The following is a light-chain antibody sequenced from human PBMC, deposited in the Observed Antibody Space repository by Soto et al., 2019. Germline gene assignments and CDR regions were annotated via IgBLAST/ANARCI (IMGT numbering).Light chain of an antibody. CDR1: QSISSY. Sequence: DIQMTQSPSSLSASVGDRVTITCRASQSISSYLNWYQQKPGKAPKLLIYAASSLQSGVPSRFSGSGSGTDFTLTISSLQPEDFATYYCQQSYSKGLTFGGRTKVDIK. CDR2: AAS. CDR3: QQSYSKGLT. J-gene: IGKJ4*01. V-gene: IGKV1-39*01.